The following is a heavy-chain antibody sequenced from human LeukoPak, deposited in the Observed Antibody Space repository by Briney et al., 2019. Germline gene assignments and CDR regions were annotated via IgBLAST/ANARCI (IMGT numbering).Heavy chain of an antibody. CDR1: GGTFSSYA. CDR3: ARAPMVRGVIKYYFDY. Sequence: SVKVSCKAFGGTFSSYAISWVRQAPGQGLEWMGGIIPIFGTANYAQKFQGRVTITTDESTSTAYMELSSLRSEDTAVYYCARAPMVRGVIKYYFDYWGQGTLVTVSS. V-gene: IGHV1-69*05. D-gene: IGHD3-10*01. J-gene: IGHJ4*02. CDR2: IIPIFGTA.